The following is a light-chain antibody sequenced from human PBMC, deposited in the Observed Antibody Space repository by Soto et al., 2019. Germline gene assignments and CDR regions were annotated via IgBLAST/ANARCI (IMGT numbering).Light chain of an antibody. J-gene: IGKJ1*01. V-gene: IGKV1-5*03. CDR2: KAS. Sequence: DIQMTQSPSTLSVSVGDGVTGACRASQTISSWLAWYQQKTGKAPKLLIYKASTLKSGVPSRFSGSGSGTEFTLTISSLQPEDSATYYCLKHNSFPRTCGQGTKVDIK. CDR3: LKHNSFPRT. CDR1: QTISSW.